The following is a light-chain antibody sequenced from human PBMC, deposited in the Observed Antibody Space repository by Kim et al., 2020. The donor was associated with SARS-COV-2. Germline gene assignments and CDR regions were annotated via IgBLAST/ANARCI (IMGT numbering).Light chain of an antibody. CDR3: QSYDNSLSLWL. CDR2: GND. Sequence: RVTISCTGSSSDIGARYDVHWYQQLPGTAPTLLIYGNDNRPSGVPDRFSGSKSGTSASLAISGLQPEDEADYYCQSYDNSLSLWLFGGGTQLTVL. V-gene: IGLV1-40*01. CDR1: SSDIGARYD. J-gene: IGLJ3*02.